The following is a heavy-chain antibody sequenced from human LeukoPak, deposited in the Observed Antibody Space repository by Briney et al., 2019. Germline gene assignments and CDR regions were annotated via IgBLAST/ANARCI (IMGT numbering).Heavy chain of an antibody. D-gene: IGHD4-11*01. CDR2: IRDGGGRT. Sequence: GGSLRLSCAASGFNFNTYSMSLVRQAPGEGLEWVSTIRDGGGRTYYADSVKGRFTASRDDSKNMVYLQMDSLRAEDTAVYHCAKGGSNFENWGQGTLVTVSP. J-gene: IGHJ1*01. V-gene: IGHV3-23*01. CDR3: AKGGSNFEN. CDR1: GFNFNTYS.